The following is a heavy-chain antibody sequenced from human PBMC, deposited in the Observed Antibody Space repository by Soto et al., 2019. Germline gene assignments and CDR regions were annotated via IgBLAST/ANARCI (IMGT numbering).Heavy chain of an antibody. CDR1: GFTFDDYA. CDR2: ISWNSGSI. J-gene: IGHJ6*02. Sequence: EVQLVESGGGLVQPGRSLRLSCAASGFTFDDYAMHWVRQAPGKGLEWVSGISWNSGSIGYADSVKGRFTISRDNAKNSLYLQMNSLRAEDTALYYCACPSRLYYYYGMDVWGQGTTVSVSS. D-gene: IGHD6-25*01. V-gene: IGHV3-9*01. CDR3: ACPSRLYYYYGMDV.